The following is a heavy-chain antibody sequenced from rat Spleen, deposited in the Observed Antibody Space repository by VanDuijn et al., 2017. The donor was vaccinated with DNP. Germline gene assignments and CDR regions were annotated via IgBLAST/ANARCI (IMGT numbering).Heavy chain of an antibody. CDR3: ASDSLNSSSFVY. CDR1: GFSLTSYT. D-gene: IGHD1-2*01. CDR2: MWSDGDT. V-gene: IGHV2-32*01. J-gene: IGHJ3*01. Sequence: QVQLKESGPGLVQPSQTLSLTCTVSGFSLTSYTVSWVRQPPGKGLEWMGVMWSDGDTSYNSVLKSRLSITRDTSKNQVFLKMSSLQTEDTATYYCASDSLNSSSFVYWGQGSLVTVSS.